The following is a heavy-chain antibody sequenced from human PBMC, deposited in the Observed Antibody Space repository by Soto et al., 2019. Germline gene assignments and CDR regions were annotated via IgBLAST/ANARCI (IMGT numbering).Heavy chain of an antibody. J-gene: IGHJ6*02. CDR3: AREYSSSWYPYRIYGMDV. Sequence: GASVKVSCKASGYTFTSYAMHWVRQAPGQRLEWMGWINAGNGNTKYSQKFQGRVTITRDTSASTAYMELSSLRSEDTAVYYCAREYSSSWYPYRIYGMDVWGQGTTVTVSS. CDR2: INAGNGNT. D-gene: IGHD6-13*01. V-gene: IGHV1-3*01. CDR1: GYTFTSYA.